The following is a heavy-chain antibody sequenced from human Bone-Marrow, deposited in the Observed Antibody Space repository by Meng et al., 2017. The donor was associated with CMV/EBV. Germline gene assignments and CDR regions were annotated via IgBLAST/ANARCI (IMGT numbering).Heavy chain of an antibody. D-gene: IGHD2-8*02. V-gene: IGHV3-30*04. CDR1: GFTFSGYT. CDR2: ISYDGKKK. J-gene: IGHJ4*02. Sequence: GESLKISCVASGFTFSGYTMNWVRQAPGKGLDWVAVISYDGKKKNYADSVKGRFTISRDNSKNTLSLKMISLGAEDTAVYFCARHERAFNYETGGTFDCWGQGTLVTVSS. CDR3: ARHERAFNYETGGTFDC.